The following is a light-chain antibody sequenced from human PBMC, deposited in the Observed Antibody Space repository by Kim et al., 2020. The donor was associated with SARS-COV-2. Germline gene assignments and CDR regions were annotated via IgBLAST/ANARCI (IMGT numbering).Light chain of an antibody. CDR3: KRNNTYRYT. J-gene: IGKJ2*01. Sequence: DIQMTQSPFALSASVGDRVTITCRASQRIATSLAWYQQKPGEAPRLLLHEASNLENGVPSRFRGSGAGTEFTLTISSLKPDDSATYYCKRNNTYRYTFGEGTKMESK. V-gene: IGKV1-5*03. CDR1: QRIATS. CDR2: EAS.